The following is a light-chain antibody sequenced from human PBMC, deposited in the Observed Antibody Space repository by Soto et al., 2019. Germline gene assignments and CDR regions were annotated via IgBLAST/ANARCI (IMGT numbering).Light chain of an antibody. CDR1: SGDIGGYDY. J-gene: IGLJ1*01. V-gene: IGLV2-8*01. CDR3: SSYAGSNNPYV. Sequence: QSVLTQPPSASGSPGQSVTISCTGTSGDIGGYDYVSWYQQHPGKAPKLMIYEVTKRPLGVPDRFSGSKSSNTASLTVSGLQAEDEADYYCSSYAGSNNPYVFGTGTKVT. CDR2: EVT.